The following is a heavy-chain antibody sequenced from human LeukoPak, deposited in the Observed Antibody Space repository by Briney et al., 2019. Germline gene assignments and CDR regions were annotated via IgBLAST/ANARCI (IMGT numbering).Heavy chain of an antibody. CDR2: ISSDGTNK. CDR1: GFTFSIYA. V-gene: IGHV3-30*09. CDR3: DPHDSASQF. J-gene: IGHJ4*02. D-gene: IGHD6-6*01. Sequence: PGGSLRLSCAASGFTFSIYALHWVRQAPGKGLEWVAFISSDGTNKYYADSVKGRFAISRDNSKNTLYLQMNGLRDEDTAVYYCDPHDSASQFWGQGTLVTVSS.